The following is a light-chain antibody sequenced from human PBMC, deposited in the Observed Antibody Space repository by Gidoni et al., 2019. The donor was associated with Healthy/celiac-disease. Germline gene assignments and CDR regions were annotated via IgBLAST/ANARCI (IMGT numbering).Light chain of an antibody. Sequence: QSALTQPRSGSGSPGQSVTISCTGTSSDVGGYNYVSWYQQHPGKAPKLMIYDVSKRPSGVPDRFSGSKSGNTASLTISGLQAEDEADYYCCSYAGSLVFGGGTKLTVL. CDR1: SSDVGGYNY. V-gene: IGLV2-11*01. CDR3: CSYAGSLV. J-gene: IGLJ2*01. CDR2: DVS.